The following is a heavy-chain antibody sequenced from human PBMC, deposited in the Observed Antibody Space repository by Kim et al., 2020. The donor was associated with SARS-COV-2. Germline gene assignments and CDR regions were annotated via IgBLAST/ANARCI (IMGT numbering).Heavy chain of an antibody. D-gene: IGHD6-19*01. J-gene: IGHJ4*02. CDR3: AKGPLTWASAFDS. Sequence: GGSLRLSCAASGFTLSTYAMSWVRLAPGKGLEWVSTITSGAGTYYIDSVKGRFTISRDNSKNTLYLQMNSLRAEDTAVYYCAKGPLTWASAFDSWGQGTL. V-gene: IGHV3-23*01. CDR1: GFTLSTYA. CDR2: ITSGAGT.